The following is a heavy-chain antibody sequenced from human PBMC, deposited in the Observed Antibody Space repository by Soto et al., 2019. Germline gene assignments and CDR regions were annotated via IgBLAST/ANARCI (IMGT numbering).Heavy chain of an antibody. V-gene: IGHV4-34*01. Sequence: ASETLSLTCAVYGGSFSGYYWSWIRQPPGKGLEWIGEINHSGSTNYNPSLKSRVTISVDTSKNQFSLKLSSVTAADTAVYYCARGSNGSGSQTPYYFDYWGQGTLVTVSS. D-gene: IGHD3-10*01. CDR3: ARGSNGSGSQTPYYFDY. CDR2: INHSGST. J-gene: IGHJ4*02. CDR1: GGSFSGYY.